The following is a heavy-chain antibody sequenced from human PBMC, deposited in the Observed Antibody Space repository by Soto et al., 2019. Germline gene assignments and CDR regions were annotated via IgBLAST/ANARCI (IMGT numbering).Heavy chain of an antibody. Sequence: ASVKVSCKVSGYTLTELSMHWVRQAPGKGLEWMGGFDPEDGETIYAQKFQGRVTMTEDTSTDTAYMELSSLRSEDTAVYYCATGDGSGSYYNVKGPIYYWGQGTLVTVSS. CDR3: ATGDGSGSYYNVKGPIYY. J-gene: IGHJ4*02. D-gene: IGHD3-10*01. CDR2: FDPEDGET. V-gene: IGHV1-24*01. CDR1: GYTLTELS.